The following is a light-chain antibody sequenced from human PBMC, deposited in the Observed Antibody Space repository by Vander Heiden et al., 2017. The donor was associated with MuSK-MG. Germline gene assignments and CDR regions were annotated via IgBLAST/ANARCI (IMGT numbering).Light chain of an antibody. J-gene: IGLJ3*02. V-gene: IGLV3-19*01. CDR3: NSRDTGTKHLV. CDR1: SLRSYY. Sequence: SELTQDPAVSVALGQTVRITCQGDSLRSYYATWYQQKPGQAPVLVIFNKNERPSGIPDRFSGYYSGDIATLTITGAQAEDEADYYCNSRDTGTKHLVFGGGTKVTVL. CDR2: NKN.